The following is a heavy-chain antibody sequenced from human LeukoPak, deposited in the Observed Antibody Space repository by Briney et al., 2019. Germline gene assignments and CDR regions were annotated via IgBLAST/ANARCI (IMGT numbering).Heavy chain of an antibody. CDR1: GGSFNSFF. V-gene: IGHV4-4*09. CDR2: IYTSGNT. CDR3: ARRGTWFDP. Sequence: SETLSLTCTVSGGSFNSFFWSWVRQPPGKGLEWIGYIYTSGNTYYSPSLKSRVTISLDTSKNQLSLRLISVTAADTAVYYCARRGTWFDPWGQGTLVTVSS. J-gene: IGHJ5*02. D-gene: IGHD3-10*01.